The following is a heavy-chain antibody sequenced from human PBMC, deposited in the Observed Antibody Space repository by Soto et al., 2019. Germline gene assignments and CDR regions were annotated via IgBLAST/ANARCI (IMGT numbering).Heavy chain of an antibody. Sequence: EVQLVESGGGLVKPGGSLRLSCAASGFTFSSYSMNWVRQAPGKGLEWVSSLSSSSSYIYYADSVKGRFTISRDNAKNSLYLQMNSLRAEDTAVYYCARVSESWGSFDIWGQGTMVTLSS. CDR1: GFTFSSYS. J-gene: IGHJ3*02. CDR3: ARVSESWGSFDI. D-gene: IGHD3-16*01. CDR2: LSSSSSYI. V-gene: IGHV3-21*01.